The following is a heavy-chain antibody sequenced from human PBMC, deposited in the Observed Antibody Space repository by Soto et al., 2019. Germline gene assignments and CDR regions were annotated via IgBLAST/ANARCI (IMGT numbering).Heavy chain of an antibody. J-gene: IGHJ1*01. D-gene: IGHD2-2*01. CDR1: GYTFTGYY. CDR2: INPNSGGT. CDR3: ARGHCSSTSCYPFQH. V-gene: IGHV1-2*04. Sequence: ASVKVSCKASGYTFTGYYMHWVRQAPGQGLEWMGWINPNSGGTNYAQKFQGWVTMTRDTSISTAYMELSRLRSDDTAVYYCARGHCSSTSCYPFQHWGQGTLVTVSS.